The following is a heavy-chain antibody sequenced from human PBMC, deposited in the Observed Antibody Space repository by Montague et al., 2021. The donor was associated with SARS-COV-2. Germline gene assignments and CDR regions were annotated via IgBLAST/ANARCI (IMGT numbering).Heavy chain of an antibody. CDR2: IYYSGRT. CDR1: GGSISSGGYY. V-gene: IGHV4-31*03. J-gene: IGHJ3*02. D-gene: IGHD3-10*01. CDR3: ARVDNLVQGVLPAEDAFDI. Sequence: TLSLTCTVSGGSISSGGYYWSWIRQHQGKGLEGIGYIYYSGRTYYNPSLKIRVTISVDTSKNQFSLKLGSVTAADTAVYYCARVDNLVQGVLPAEDAFDIWGQGTMVTVSS.